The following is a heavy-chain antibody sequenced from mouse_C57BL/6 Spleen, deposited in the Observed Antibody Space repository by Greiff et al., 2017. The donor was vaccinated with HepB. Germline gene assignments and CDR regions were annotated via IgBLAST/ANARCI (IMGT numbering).Heavy chain of an antibody. Sequence: VQLQQSGAELVMPGASVKLSCKASGYTFTSYWMHWVKQRPGQGLEWIGEIDPSDSYTNYNQKFKGKSTLTVDKSSSTAYMQLSSLTSEDSAVYYCARRESNYDGYFDVWGTGTTVTVSS. CDR2: IDPSDSYT. D-gene: IGHD2-5*01. J-gene: IGHJ1*03. CDR3: ARRESNYDGYFDV. V-gene: IGHV1-69*01. CDR1: GYTFTSYW.